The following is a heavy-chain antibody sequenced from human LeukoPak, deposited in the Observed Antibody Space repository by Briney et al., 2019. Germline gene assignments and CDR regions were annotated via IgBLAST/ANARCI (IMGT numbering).Heavy chain of an antibody. Sequence: GGSLRLSCAASGFTVSSNYMSWVRQAPGKGLEWVSVIYSGGSTYYADSVKGRFTISRDNSKNTLYLQMNSLRAEDTAVYYCVRARSYYLHYWGQGTLVTVSS. CDR1: GFTVSSNY. D-gene: IGHD3-16*02. CDR3: VRARSYYLHY. CDR2: IYSGGST. J-gene: IGHJ4*02. V-gene: IGHV3-53*01.